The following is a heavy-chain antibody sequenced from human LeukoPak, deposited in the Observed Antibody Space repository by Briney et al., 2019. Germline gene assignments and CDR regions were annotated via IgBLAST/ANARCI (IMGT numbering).Heavy chain of an antibody. CDR1: GGSISSYY. D-gene: IGHD1-1*01. CDR3: ARLPRGTQPPDYCQN. CDR2: IYTSGST. J-gene: IGHJ1*01. Sequence: SETLSLTCTVSGGSISSYYWSWIRQPAGKGLEWIGRIYTSGSTNYNPSLKSRVTMSVDTSKNQFSLKLSSVTAADTAVYFCARLPRGTQPPDYCQNWGQGTLVTVSS. V-gene: IGHV4-4*07.